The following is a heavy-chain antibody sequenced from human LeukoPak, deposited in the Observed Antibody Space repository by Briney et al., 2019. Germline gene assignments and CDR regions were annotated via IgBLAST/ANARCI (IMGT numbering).Heavy chain of an antibody. D-gene: IGHD6-6*01. CDR3: AKDIEYSSSYFDY. Sequence: GGSLRLSCAASGFTFSSYSMNWVRQAPGKGLEWVSYISSSSSTIYCADSVKGRFTISRDNAKNSLYLQMNSLRAEDTAVYYCAKDIEYSSSYFDYWGQGTLVTVSS. J-gene: IGHJ4*02. CDR2: ISSSSSTI. V-gene: IGHV3-48*01. CDR1: GFTFSSYS.